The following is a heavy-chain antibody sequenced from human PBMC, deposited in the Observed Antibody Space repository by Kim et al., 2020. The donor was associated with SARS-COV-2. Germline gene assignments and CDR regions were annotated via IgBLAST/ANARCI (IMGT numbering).Heavy chain of an antibody. J-gene: IGHJ5*02. CDR2: IRAKVHSYTT. CDR1: GFIFSDAA. CDR3: SRHDWFDP. Sequence: GGSLRLSCTASGFIFSDAAIHWVRQASGKGLEWVGRIRAKVHSYTTGYAASVKGRFTISRDDSKNTAYLQMNGLKTDDTAVYYCSRHDWFDPWGQGTLVT. V-gene: IGHV3-73*01.